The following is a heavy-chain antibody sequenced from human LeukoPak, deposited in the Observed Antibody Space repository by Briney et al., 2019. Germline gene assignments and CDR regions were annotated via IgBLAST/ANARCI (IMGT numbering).Heavy chain of an antibody. V-gene: IGHV4-30-4*01. Sequence: TSETLSLTCTVSGVSVSSGDYYWSWIRQTPGKGLEWIGYVYYSGSTYYNPSLKSRLTISIDTSKNQFSLKLNSVTAADTAVYYCASGPVHNWFDPWGQGTLVTVSS. CDR2: VYYSGST. CDR3: ASGPVHNWFDP. J-gene: IGHJ5*02. CDR1: GVSVSSGDYY.